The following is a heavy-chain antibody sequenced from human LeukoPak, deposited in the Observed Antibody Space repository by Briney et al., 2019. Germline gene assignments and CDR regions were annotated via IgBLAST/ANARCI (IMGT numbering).Heavy chain of an antibody. D-gene: IGHD3-10*01. CDR2: MNPNTGRT. CDR1: RYTFASYD. Sequence: ASVKVSCKASRYTFASYDINWVREAAGQGLEWMGWMNPNTGRTGYAQKFQGRITMTRDTSINTAYTELTNLRSEDTAIYYCARLSQTPDYYTLGGYYYLGYWGQGTPVTVSS. V-gene: IGHV1-8*01. CDR3: ARLSQTPDYYTLGGYYYLGY. J-gene: IGHJ4*02.